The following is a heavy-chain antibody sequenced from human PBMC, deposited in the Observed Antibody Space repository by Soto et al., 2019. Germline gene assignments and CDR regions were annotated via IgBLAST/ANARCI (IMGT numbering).Heavy chain of an antibody. V-gene: IGHV4-61*01. J-gene: IGHJ4*02. Sequence: ETLSLTCTVSGGSVSSGSYYCSWIRQPPGKGLEWIGYIYYSGSTNYNPSLKSRVTISVDTSKNQFSLKLSSVTAADTAVYYCARDLNSGYDWVYWGQGTLVTVSS. CDR2: IYYSGST. CDR3: ARDLNSGYDWVY. CDR1: GGSVSSGSYY. D-gene: IGHD5-12*01.